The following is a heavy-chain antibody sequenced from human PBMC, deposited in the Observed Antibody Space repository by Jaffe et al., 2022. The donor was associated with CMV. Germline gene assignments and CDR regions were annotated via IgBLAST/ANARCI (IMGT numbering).Heavy chain of an antibody. D-gene: IGHD3-10*01. CDR1: GGSINTLY. CDR3: ATNFGPGSYPGSFDS. J-gene: IGHJ4*02. V-gene: IGHV4-59*01. CDR2: IYSYRGT. Sequence: QVQLQESGPGLVKPSETLSLTCSVSGGSINTLYWSWIRQPPGKGLEWIGNIYSYRGTNYSPSLKSRVTISIDPSNNQFSLKLTSATAADTAIYYCATNFGPGSYPGSFDSWSQGTLVTVSS.